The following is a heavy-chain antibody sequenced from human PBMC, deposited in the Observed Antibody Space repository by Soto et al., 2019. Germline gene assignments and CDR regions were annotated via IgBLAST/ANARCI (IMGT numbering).Heavy chain of an antibody. Sequence: GGSLRLAWSASGFTYSSYAMNWFRQAPEKGLEWVAYISASSSSIYYADSVKGRFTISRDNAKNSLYLQMNSLRDEDTAVYYCTRDFTWSEVYWGQGVQVTVSS. CDR2: ISASSSSI. J-gene: IGHJ4*02. CDR1: GFTYSSYA. D-gene: IGHD3-3*01. CDR3: TRDFTWSEVY. V-gene: IGHV3-48*02.